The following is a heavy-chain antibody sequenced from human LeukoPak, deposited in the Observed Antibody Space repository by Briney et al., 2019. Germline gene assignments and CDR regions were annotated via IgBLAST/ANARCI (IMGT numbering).Heavy chain of an antibody. Sequence: GSSVKVSCKASGGTFSSYAISWVRQAPGQGLEWMGWISAYNGNTNYAQKLQGRVTMTTDTSTSTAYMELRSLRSDDTAVYYCARTPYGGNSNWFDPWGQGTLVTVSS. V-gene: IGHV1-18*01. CDR1: GGTFSSYA. D-gene: IGHD4-23*01. CDR2: ISAYNGNT. CDR3: ARTPYGGNSNWFDP. J-gene: IGHJ5*02.